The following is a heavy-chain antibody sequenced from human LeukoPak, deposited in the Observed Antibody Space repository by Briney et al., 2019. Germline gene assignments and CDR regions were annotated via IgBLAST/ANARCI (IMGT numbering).Heavy chain of an antibody. V-gene: IGHV3-23*01. CDR1: GFTFSSYA. CDR2: ISGSGGST. D-gene: IGHD3-10*01. CDR3: AKESYGSGSSYNYFDY. J-gene: IGHJ4*02. Sequence: GGSLRLSFAASGFTFSSYAMSWVRQAPGKGLEWVSAISGSGGSTYYADSVKGRFTISRDNSKNTLYLQMSSLRAEDTAVYYCAKESYGSGSSYNYFDYWGQGTLVTVSS.